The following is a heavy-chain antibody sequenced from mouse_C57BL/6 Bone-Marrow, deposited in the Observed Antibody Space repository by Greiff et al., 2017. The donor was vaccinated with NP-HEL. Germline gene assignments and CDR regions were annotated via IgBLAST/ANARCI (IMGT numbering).Heavy chain of an antibody. CDR3: ASYYGQESGAMDY. V-gene: IGHV1-78*01. D-gene: IGHD1-2*01. Sequence: VHLVESDAELVKPGASVKISCKVSGYTFTDHTIHWMKQRPEQGLEWIGYIYPRDGSTKYNEKFKGKATLTADKSSSTAYMQLNSLTSEDSAVYFCASYYGQESGAMDYWGQGTSVTVSS. J-gene: IGHJ4*01. CDR1: GYTFTDHT. CDR2: IYPRDGST.